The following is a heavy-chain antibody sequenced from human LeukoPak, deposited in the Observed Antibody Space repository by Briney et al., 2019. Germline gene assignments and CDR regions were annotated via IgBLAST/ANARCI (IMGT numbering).Heavy chain of an antibody. J-gene: IGHJ4*02. CDR2: IKQDGSEK. CDR1: GFTFSSYC. D-gene: IGHD3-10*01. Sequence: GGTLRLSCAASGFTFSSYCMSWVRQAQGKGLEWVGNIKQDGSEKYYVDSVKGRFTISRDNAKKPLYLQMNSLRAQDTAVYYCARRSLYYGSGSYSFDYWGQGTLVTVSS. V-gene: IGHV3-7*01. CDR3: ARRSLYYGSGSYSFDY.